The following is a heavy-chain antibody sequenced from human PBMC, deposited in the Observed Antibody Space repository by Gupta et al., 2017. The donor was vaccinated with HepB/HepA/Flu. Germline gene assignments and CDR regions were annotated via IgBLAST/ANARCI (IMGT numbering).Heavy chain of an antibody. CDR2: MSSNSDDV. CDR3: AIDGENTAWFQK. Sequence: QVHLVRPGRELKSPGASVQLSCTVSHPTFTASYIHWVRQAPGQGLERMGWMSSNSDDVNYAKKFLGRITMNRETSMNTVYRGLTRLRSDETAMYYCAIDGENTAWFQKWGQGTMVTVSS. J-gene: IGHJ1*01. D-gene: IGHD7-27*01. CDR1: HPTFTASY. V-gene: IGHV1-2*02.